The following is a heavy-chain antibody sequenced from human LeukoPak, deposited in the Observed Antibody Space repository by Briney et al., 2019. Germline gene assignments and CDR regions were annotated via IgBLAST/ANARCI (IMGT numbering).Heavy chain of an antibody. J-gene: IGHJ5*02. V-gene: IGHV3-30*02. Sequence: GGSLRLSCAASGFTFSSYGMHWVRQAPGKGLEWVAFIRYDGSNKYYADSVKGRFTISRDNSKNTLYLQMNSLRAEDTAVYYCAKEGNYYGSGSPFDPWGQGTLVTVSS. CDR3: AKEGNYYGSGSPFDP. D-gene: IGHD3-10*01. CDR1: GFTFSSYG. CDR2: IRYDGSNK.